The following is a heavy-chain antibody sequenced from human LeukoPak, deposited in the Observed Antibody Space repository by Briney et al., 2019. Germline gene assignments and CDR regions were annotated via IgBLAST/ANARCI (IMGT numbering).Heavy chain of an antibody. CDR1: GGSISTYY. CDR3: ARDRVESSGYYYYYGMDV. CDR2: LYTSGST. Sequence: SETLSLTCTVSGGSISTYYWSWIRRPAGKGLEWIGRLYTSGSTHYNPSLKSRLTMSADTSTNQFSLKLRSVTAADTAVYYCARDRVESSGYYYYYGMDVWGQGTTVTVSS. J-gene: IGHJ6*02. D-gene: IGHD3-22*01. V-gene: IGHV4-4*07.